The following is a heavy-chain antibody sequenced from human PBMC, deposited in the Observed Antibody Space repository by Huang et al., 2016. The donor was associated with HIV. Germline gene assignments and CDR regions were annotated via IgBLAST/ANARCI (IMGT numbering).Heavy chain of an antibody. CDR2: INNSEST. V-gene: IGHV4-34*01. CDR1: GGSFSGYY. Sequence: QVQLQQWGAGLLRPSETLSLTCAVYGGSFSGYYGTWIRQLPGTGLEWIGEINNSESTNYNPSLKSRVTSSVDTSRNQFSLTLTSVTAADTAVYYCARGQGGYYYYYMDVWGKGTTVTVSS. CDR3: ARGQGGYYYYYMDV. J-gene: IGHJ6*03.